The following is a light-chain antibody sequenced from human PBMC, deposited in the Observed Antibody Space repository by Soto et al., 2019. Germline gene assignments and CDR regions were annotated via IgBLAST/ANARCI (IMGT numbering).Light chain of an antibody. CDR2: DGS. CDR3: QHYNTSTKS. J-gene: IGKJ2*01. Sequence: DIQMTQSPSTLSTSVGARVTITCRASQSVAYWLAWYQQKPGKAPSLLIYDGSTLATGVPPRFSGGGFGTEFTLNISSVQPDDSALYYCQHYNTSTKSFGPGTRVEIK. CDR1: QSVAYW. V-gene: IGKV1-5*01.